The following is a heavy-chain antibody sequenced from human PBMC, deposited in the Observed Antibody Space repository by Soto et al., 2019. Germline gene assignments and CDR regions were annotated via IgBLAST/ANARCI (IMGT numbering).Heavy chain of an antibody. CDR1: GGSISSGGFS. V-gene: IGHV4-30-2*01. Sequence: PSETLSLTCAVSGGSISSGGFSWTWIRQPPGKGLEFIGYIYYSGGTYYNPSLKSRVTISVDRSKNQFSLRLSSATAADTVVYYCASATFFRKGYYDAPDYSFFHYWGPGTLLTVSS. CDR3: ASATFFRKGYYDAPDYSFFHY. CDR2: IYYSGGT. D-gene: IGHD3-22*01. J-gene: IGHJ4*02.